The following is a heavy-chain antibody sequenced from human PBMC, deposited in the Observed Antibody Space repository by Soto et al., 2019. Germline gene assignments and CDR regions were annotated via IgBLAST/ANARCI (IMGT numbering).Heavy chain of an antibody. V-gene: IGHV1-8*01. CDR3: ARLYDYIWGSYRYPDAFDI. Sequence: ASVKVSCKASGYTFTSYDINWVRQATGQGLEWMGWMNPNSGNTGYAQKFQGRVTMTRNTSISTAYMELSSLRSEDTAVYYCARLYDYIWGSYRYPDAFDIWGQGTMVTVSS. CDR1: GYTFTSYD. D-gene: IGHD3-16*02. J-gene: IGHJ3*02. CDR2: MNPNSGNT.